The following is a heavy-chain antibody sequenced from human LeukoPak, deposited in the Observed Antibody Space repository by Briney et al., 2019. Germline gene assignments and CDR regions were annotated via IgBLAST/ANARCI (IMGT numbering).Heavy chain of an antibody. CDR3: ARVSSGYYYGDY. D-gene: IGHD3-22*01. CDR1: GGSISSYY. CDR2: IYYSGST. V-gene: IGHV4-59*01. J-gene: IGHJ4*02. Sequence: SETLSLTCTVSGGSISSYYWSWIRQPPGKGLEWIGYIYYSGSTNYNPSLKSRVTISVDTSKNQFSLKLSSVTAADTAIYYCARVSSGYYYGDYWGQGTLVTVSS.